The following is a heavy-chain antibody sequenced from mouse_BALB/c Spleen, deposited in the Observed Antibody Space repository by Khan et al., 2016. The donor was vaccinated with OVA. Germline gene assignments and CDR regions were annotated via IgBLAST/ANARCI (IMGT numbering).Heavy chain of an antibody. V-gene: IGHV1-5*01. J-gene: IGHJ3*01. CDR2: IYPGNSEA. Sequence: EVQLQQSGTVLARPGSSVKMSCKTSGYSFTSYLIHWVKQRPGQGLEWIGDIYPGNSEATYNQKFKDKAKLTADTSASTAYMELSSLTNEDFAVYYCTRGGYSSFADWGQGTLVTVSA. D-gene: IGHD2-12*01. CDR3: TRGGYSSFAD. CDR1: GYSFTSYL.